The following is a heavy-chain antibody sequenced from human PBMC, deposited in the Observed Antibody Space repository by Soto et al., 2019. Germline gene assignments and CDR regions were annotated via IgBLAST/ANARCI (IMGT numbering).Heavy chain of an antibody. Sequence: GESLKISCKGSGYSFTSYWIGWVRQMPGKGLEWMGIIYPGDSDTRYSPSFQGQVTISAGKSISTAYLQWSSLKASDTAMYYCARTQWLRHSFYYFDYWGQGTLVTVSS. J-gene: IGHJ4*02. CDR2: IYPGDSDT. CDR3: ARTQWLRHSFYYFDY. D-gene: IGHD5-12*01. V-gene: IGHV5-51*01. CDR1: GYSFTSYW.